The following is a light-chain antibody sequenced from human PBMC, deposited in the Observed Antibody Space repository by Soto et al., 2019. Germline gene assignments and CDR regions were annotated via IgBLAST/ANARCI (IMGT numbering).Light chain of an antibody. J-gene: IGKJ5*01. CDR1: QSLLHITGDTF. Sequence: VMTQTPVSLAVAPGQAASISCKSSQSLLHITGDTFLFWYLQKPGQSPQLLIYEVSTRVSGVPDRFSGSGSGTDFTLDISRVETDDVGIYYCMQSTQLPPTFGQGTRLEIK. V-gene: IGKV2D-29*02. CDR3: MQSTQLPPT. CDR2: EVS.